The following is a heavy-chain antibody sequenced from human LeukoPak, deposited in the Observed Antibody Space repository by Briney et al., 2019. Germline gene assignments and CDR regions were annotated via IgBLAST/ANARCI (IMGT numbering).Heavy chain of an antibody. Sequence: PSETLSLTCAVYGGSFSGYYWSWLRQPPGKGLEWIGEINHSGSTNYNPSLKSRVTISVDTSKNQFSLKLSSVTAADTAVYYCARDQRSCSGGSCYPGWFAPWGQGTLVTVSS. J-gene: IGHJ5*02. CDR3: ARDQRSCSGGSCYPGWFAP. CDR1: GGSFSGYY. V-gene: IGHV4-34*01. D-gene: IGHD2-15*01. CDR2: INHSGST.